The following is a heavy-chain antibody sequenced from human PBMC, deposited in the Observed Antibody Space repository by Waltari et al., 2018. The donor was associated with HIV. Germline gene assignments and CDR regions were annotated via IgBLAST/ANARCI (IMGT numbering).Heavy chain of an antibody. CDR1: GYTFTGSY. V-gene: IGHV1-2*06. CDR2: INPNRGGT. CDR3: AREGARMTTMIYYYYGMDV. Sequence: QVQLVQSGAEVKKPGASVKVSCKASGYTFTGSYMHWVRQAPGQGLEWMGRINPNRGGTNYAQQLQGRGTMTRDTSISTAYMELSRLRSDDTAVYYCAREGARMTTMIYYYYGMDVWGQGTTVTVSS. D-gene: IGHD4-4*01. J-gene: IGHJ6*02.